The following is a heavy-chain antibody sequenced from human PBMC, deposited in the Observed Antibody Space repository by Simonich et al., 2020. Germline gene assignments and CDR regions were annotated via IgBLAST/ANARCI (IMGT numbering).Heavy chain of an antibody. CDR2: ISAYNGNT. V-gene: IGHV1-18*01. D-gene: IGHD2-15*01. CDR1: GYTFTRYG. J-gene: IGHJ4*02. Sequence: QVQLVQSGAEVKKPGASVKVSCKASGYTFTRYGFSWVGQAPGQGLEWMGRISAYNGNTNYAQKLQGGVTMTTDTSTSTAYRELRSLRSDDTAVYYCARASRGTWWYYYFDYWGQGTLVTVSS. CDR3: ARASRGTWWYYYFDY.